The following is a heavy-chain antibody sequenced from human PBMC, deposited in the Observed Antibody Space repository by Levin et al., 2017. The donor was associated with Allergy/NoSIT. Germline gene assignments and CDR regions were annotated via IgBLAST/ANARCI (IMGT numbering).Heavy chain of an antibody. J-gene: IGHJ4*02. CDR3: AKDYYDSSGYYEETWPFDY. CDR2: ISYDGSNK. V-gene: IGHV3-30*18. CDR1: GFTFSSYG. D-gene: IGHD3-22*01. Sequence: GGSLRLSCAASGFTFSSYGMHWVRQAPGKGLEWVAVISYDGSNKYYADSVKGRFTISRDNSKNTLYLQMNSLRAEDTAVYYCAKDYYDSSGYYEETWPFDYWGQGTLVTVSS.